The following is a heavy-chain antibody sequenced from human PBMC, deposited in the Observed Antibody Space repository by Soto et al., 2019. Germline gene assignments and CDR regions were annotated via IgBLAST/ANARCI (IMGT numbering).Heavy chain of an antibody. J-gene: IGHJ6*02. CDR3: ARAIFGVEDYYYGMDV. V-gene: IGHV1-69*01. CDR2: IIPIFGTA. Sequence: PAEVTCKASGGRFSSYASSWVQQEKGQGLEWMGGIIPIFGTANYAQKFQGRVTITADESTSTAYMELSSLRSEDTAVYYCARAIFGVEDYYYGMDVWGQGTTVPVSS. CDR1: GGRFSSYA. D-gene: IGHD3-3*01.